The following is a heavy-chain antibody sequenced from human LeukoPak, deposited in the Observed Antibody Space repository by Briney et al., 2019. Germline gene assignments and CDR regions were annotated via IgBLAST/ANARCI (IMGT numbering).Heavy chain of an antibody. CDR1: GGSISSGSYY. Sequence: SETLSLTCTVSGGSISSGSYYWSWIRQPARKGLEWIGRIYTSGSTNYDPSLKSRVTISVDTSKNQFSLKLSSVTAADTAVYYCATEGFVGARVRDIWGQGTMVTVSS. CDR3: ATEGFVGARVRDI. J-gene: IGHJ3*02. CDR2: IYTSGST. D-gene: IGHD1-26*01. V-gene: IGHV4-61*02.